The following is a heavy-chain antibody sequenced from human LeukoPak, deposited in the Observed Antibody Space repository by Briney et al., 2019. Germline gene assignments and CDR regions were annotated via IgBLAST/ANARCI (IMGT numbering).Heavy chain of an antibody. CDR1: GGSISSSNW. Sequence: SETLSLTCAVSGGSISSSNWWSWVRQPPGTGLEWIGEIYHSGSTNYNPSLKSRVTISVDKSKNQFSLKLSSVTAADTAVYYCAREDSSGYSEFDYWGQGTLVTVSS. J-gene: IGHJ4*02. D-gene: IGHD3-22*01. V-gene: IGHV4-4*02. CDR2: IYHSGST. CDR3: AREDSSGYSEFDY.